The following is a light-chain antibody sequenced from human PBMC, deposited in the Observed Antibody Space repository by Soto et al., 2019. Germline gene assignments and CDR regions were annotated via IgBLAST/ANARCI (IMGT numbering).Light chain of an antibody. V-gene: IGKV1-39*01. CDR2: AAS. CDR3: QQSDSTPLT. CDR1: QRCSRY. Sequence: DIQMTQSPSSLSASVGDRVTITCRASQRCSRYLNWYQQKPGKAPKLLIYAASGLQSGVPSRFSGSGSGTEFTLTISSLQPEDFASYDCQQSDSTPLTFGKGTQVEI. J-gene: IGKJ1*01.